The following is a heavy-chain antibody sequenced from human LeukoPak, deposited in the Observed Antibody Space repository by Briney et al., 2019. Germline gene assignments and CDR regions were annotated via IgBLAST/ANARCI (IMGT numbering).Heavy chain of an antibody. CDR2: ISGSGGST. D-gene: IGHD1-14*01. J-gene: IGHJ4*02. Sequence: PGGSLRLSCAASGFTFSSYAMSWVRQAPGKGLEWVSAISGSGGSTYYADSVKGRFTISRDDAKTSLYLQMNSLRVEDTAVYYCARDDGFRTVDYWGQGTLVSVSS. CDR3: ARDDGFRTVDY. CDR1: GFTFSSYA. V-gene: IGHV3-23*01.